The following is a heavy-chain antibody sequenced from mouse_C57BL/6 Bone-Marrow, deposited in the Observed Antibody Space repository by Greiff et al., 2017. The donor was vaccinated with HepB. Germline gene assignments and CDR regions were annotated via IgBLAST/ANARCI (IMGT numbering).Heavy chain of an antibody. D-gene: IGHD2-14*01. CDR2: ISYDGSN. Sequence: EVQLQQSGPGLVKPSQSLSLTCSVTGYSITSGYYWKWIRQFPGNKLEWMGYISYDGSNNYNPSLKNRISITRDTSKNQFFLKLNSVTTEDTATYYCARDGGNYAMDYWGQGTSVTVSS. CDR3: ARDGGNYAMDY. J-gene: IGHJ4*01. V-gene: IGHV3-6*01. CDR1: GYSITSGYY.